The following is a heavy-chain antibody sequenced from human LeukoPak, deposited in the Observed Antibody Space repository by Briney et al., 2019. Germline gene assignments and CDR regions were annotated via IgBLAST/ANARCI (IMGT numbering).Heavy chain of an antibody. J-gene: IGHJ4*02. CDR3: ARGRLDRGYSYGYGPILDY. CDR2: INHSGST. V-gene: IGHV4-34*01. Sequence: PSETLSLTCAVYGGSFSGYYWSWIRQPPGKGLEWIGEINHSGSTNYNPSLKSRVTISVDTSKNQFSLKLSSVTAADTAVYYCARGRLDRGYSYGYGPILDYWGQGTLVTASS. CDR1: GGSFSGYY. D-gene: IGHD5-18*01.